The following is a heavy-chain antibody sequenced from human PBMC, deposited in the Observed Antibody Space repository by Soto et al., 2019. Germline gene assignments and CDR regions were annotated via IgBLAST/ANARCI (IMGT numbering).Heavy chain of an antibody. CDR2: INHSGST. D-gene: IGHD6-6*01. V-gene: IGHV4-34*01. J-gene: IGHJ6*02. CDR1: GGSFSGYY. CDR3: ARCYSSSRGNYYYGMDV. Sequence: SETLSLTCAVYGGSFSGYYWSWIRQPPGKGLEWIGEINHSGSTNYNPSLKSRVTISVDTSKNQFSLKLSSVTAADTAVYYCARCYSSSRGNYYYGMDVWGQGTTVTVSS.